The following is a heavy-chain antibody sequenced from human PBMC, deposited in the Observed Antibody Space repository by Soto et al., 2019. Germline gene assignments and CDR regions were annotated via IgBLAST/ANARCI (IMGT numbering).Heavy chain of an antibody. CDR3: AGQPTAGSYYDLGSYYYYYAMDV. CDR1: GGSTSSGGYS. Sequence: PSETLSLTCAVSGGSTSSGGYSWSWIRQHPGKGLEWIGYIYYSGSTYYNPSLKSRVTISVDTSKNQFSLKLSSVTAADTAVYYCAGQPTAGSYYDLGSYYYYYAMDVWGQGTTVTVSS. CDR2: IYYSGST. D-gene: IGHD3-10*01. J-gene: IGHJ6*02. V-gene: IGHV4-31*11.